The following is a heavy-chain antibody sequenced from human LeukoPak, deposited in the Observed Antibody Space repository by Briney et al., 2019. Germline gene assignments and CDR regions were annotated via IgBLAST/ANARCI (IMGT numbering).Heavy chain of an antibody. V-gene: IGHV3-21*01. CDR3: AKGVSGAAYFNYFMDA. D-gene: IGHD2-8*01. CDR1: GFSFNSYS. CDR2: ITSGSSHI. Sequence: GGSLRLSCAASGFSFNSYSMNWVRQAPGKELEWVSSITSGSSHIYYADSMKGRFTISRDNAKKSVYLQMDSLRTEDTAVYYCAKGVSGAAYFNYFMDAWGKGTTVTVSS. J-gene: IGHJ6*03.